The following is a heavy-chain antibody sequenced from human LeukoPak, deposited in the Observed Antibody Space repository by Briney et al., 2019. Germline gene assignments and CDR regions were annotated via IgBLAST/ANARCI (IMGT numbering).Heavy chain of an antibody. D-gene: IGHD1-14*01. CDR2: ISYDGSNK. V-gene: IGHV3-30*18. CDR1: GFTFSSYG. Sequence: PGGSLRLSCAASGFTFSSYGMHWVRQAPGKGLEWVAVISYDGSNKYYADSVKGRFTISRDNSKNTLYLQVNSLRAEDSAVYYCAKDNPLFDYWGQGTLVTVSS. J-gene: IGHJ4*02. CDR3: AKDNPLFDY.